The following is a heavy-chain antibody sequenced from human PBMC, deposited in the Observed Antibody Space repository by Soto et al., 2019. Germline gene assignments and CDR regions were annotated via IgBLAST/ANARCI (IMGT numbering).Heavy chain of an antibody. V-gene: IGHV4-34*01. CDR2: IHHSGIS. CDR3: AVTGTYNWFDP. J-gene: IGHJ5*02. Sequence: XXTRSLPCTVAGESWSDSFSHWIPQPPGKGLEWIGEIHHSGISNYNPSLKSRVTMSVDTSKNQFSLKMTHVTAADTAVYYCAVTGTYNWFDPWGQGTLVTVSS. D-gene: IGHD7-27*01. CDR1: GESWSDSF.